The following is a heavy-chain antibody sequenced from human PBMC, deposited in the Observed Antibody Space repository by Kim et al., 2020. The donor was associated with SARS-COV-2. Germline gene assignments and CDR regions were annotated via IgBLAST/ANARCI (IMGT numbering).Heavy chain of an antibody. J-gene: IGHJ4*02. CDR2: TT. D-gene: IGHD6-19*01. Sequence: TTDYAKPVKGRFTISRDDSKNTLYLQMNSLKTEDPAVYYCTTDKASVAGTHWGQGTLVTVSS. V-gene: IGHV3-15*01. CDR3: TTDKASVAGTH.